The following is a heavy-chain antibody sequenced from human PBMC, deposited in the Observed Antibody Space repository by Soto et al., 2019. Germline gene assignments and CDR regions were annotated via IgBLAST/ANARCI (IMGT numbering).Heavy chain of an antibody. Sequence: PGGSLRLSCAASGFTFSSYSMNWVRQAPGKGLEWVSSISSSSSYIYYADSVKGRFTISRDNAKNSLYLQMNSLRAEDTAVYYCARDWSDIAAPNFDYWGQGTLVTVSS. CDR2: ISSSSSYI. CDR3: ARDWSDIAAPNFDY. J-gene: IGHJ4*02. V-gene: IGHV3-21*01. CDR1: GFTFSSYS. D-gene: IGHD6-13*01.